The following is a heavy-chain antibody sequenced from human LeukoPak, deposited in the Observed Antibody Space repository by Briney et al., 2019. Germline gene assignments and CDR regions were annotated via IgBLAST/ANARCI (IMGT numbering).Heavy chain of an antibody. CDR1: GGSISSYY. V-gene: IGHV4-59*01. J-gene: IGHJ4*02. CDR2: IYYSGST. Sequence: SETLSLTCTVSGGSISSYYWSWIRQPPGKGLEWIGYIYYSGSTNYNPSLKSRVTISVDTSKNQFSLKLSPVTAADTAVYYCAREEYCSGGSCFGYWGQGTLVTVSS. D-gene: IGHD2-15*01. CDR3: AREEYCSGGSCFGY.